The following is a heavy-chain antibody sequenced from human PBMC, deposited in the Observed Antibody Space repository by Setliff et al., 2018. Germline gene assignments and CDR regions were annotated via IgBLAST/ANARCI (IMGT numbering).Heavy chain of an antibody. D-gene: IGHD5-18*01. V-gene: IGHV1-69*05. CDR3: VREGVDTRSSTDYRYYMDV. CDR1: GDTFRSYG. Sequence: ASVKVSCKASGDTFRSYGISWVRQAPGQGLEWMGGTIPMFGSTSYAQKFQGRFTIITDESTTTAYMELSSLGSEDTAVYYCVREGVDTRSSTDYRYYMDVWGKGTTVTVSS. CDR2: TIPMFGST. J-gene: IGHJ6*03.